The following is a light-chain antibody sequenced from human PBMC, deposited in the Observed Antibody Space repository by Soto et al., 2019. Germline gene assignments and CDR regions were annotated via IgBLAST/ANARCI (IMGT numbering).Light chain of an antibody. J-gene: IGLJ2*01. CDR3: SSHSRSSTPVV. CDR1: SSDVGGYNY. V-gene: IGLV2-14*03. Sequence: QSALTQPASMSGSPGQSITISCTGTSSDVGGYNYVSWYRQHPGKAPKLMIYDVNNRPSGVSNRFSGSKSGNTASLTISGLQAEDEADYYCSSHSRSSTPVVFGGGTKLTVL. CDR2: DVN.